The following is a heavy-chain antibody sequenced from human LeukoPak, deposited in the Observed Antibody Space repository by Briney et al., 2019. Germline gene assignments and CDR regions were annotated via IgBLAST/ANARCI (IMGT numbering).Heavy chain of an antibody. CDR2: INHSGST. CDR3: ARGNFLVRGVIIRARGMDV. Sequence: PSETLSLTCAVYGGSFSGYYWSWIRQPPGKGLEWIGEINHSGSTNYNPSLKSRVTISVVTSKNQFSLKLSSVTAADTAVYYCARGNFLVRGVIIRARGMDVWGQGTTVTVSS. CDR1: GGSFSGYY. D-gene: IGHD3-10*01. J-gene: IGHJ6*02. V-gene: IGHV4-34*01.